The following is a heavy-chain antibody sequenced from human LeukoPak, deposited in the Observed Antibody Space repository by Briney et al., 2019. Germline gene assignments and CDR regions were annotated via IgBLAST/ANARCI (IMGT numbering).Heavy chain of an antibody. V-gene: IGHV6-1*01. CDR2: TYYRSRWFD. Sequence: SQTLSLTCAISGDSVSSNSAAWNWIRQSPSRGLEWLGRTYYRSRWFDDYAVSVKSRLTIDTDTSKNQFSLQLNSVIPEDTAVYYCAREASSGLLFDYWGQGTLVTVAS. CDR1: GDSVSSNSAA. J-gene: IGHJ4*02. CDR3: AREASSGLLFDY. D-gene: IGHD3-22*01.